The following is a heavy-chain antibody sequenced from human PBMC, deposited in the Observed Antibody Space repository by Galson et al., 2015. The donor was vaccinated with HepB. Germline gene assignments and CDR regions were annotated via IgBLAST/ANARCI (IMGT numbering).Heavy chain of an antibody. CDR1: GYSFTDYY. CDR2: INPNSGDT. CDR3: ARGRLTIFAVVTDVRDYYYRMDV. D-gene: IGHD3-3*01. J-gene: IGHJ6*02. V-gene: IGHV1-2*06. Sequence: SVKVSCKASGYSFTDYYMHWVRQAPGQGLEWMGRINPNSGDTYYAQMFQGRVTTTRDKSISTAYMELTRLSSDDTAVYYCARGRLTIFAVVTDVRDYYYRMDVWGQGTTVTVSS.